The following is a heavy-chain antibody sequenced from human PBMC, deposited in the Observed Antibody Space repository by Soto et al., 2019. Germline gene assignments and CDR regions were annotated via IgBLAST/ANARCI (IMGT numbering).Heavy chain of an antibody. CDR1: GFTFNTYD. J-gene: IGHJ5*02. Sequence: EVQLVESGGGLVKPGGSLRLSCAASGFTFNTYDMNWVRQAPGKGLEWVSSITTSSAYIYYADSLKGRITISRDNAKNSLFLQMTSLTAEDTAVYYCVRSGTARLLRNSGFDTWGQGNLVTVSS. CDR2: ITTSSAYI. CDR3: VRSGTARLLRNSGFDT. V-gene: IGHV3-21*01. D-gene: IGHD2-21*01.